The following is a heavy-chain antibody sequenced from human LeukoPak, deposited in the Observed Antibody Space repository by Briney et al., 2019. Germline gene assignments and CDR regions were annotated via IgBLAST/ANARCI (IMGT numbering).Heavy chain of an antibody. J-gene: IGHJ4*02. D-gene: IGHD3-10*01. CDR1: GFTFSSYW. Sequence: PGGSLRLSCAASGFTFSSYWMSWVRQAPGKGLEWVANIEQDGSEKYYVDSGKGRFTISRDNAKNSLYLQMNSLRAEDTAVYYCARDRGVLLWFGELFEPYDYWGQGTLVTVSS. V-gene: IGHV3-7*01. CDR2: IEQDGSEK. CDR3: ARDRGVLLWFGELFEPYDY.